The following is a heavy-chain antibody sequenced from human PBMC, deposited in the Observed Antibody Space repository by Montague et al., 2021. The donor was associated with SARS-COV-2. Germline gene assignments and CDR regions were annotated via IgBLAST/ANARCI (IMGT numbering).Heavy chain of an antibody. D-gene: IGHD2-15*01. V-gene: IGHV4-59*01. CDR2: IYYTGTT. J-gene: IGHJ5*02. Sequence: SETLSLTCTVSGASFSNYYWSWIRQPPGKGLEWLGYIYYTGTTNYNPSLKSRVTISVDTSKTQFSLKLTSVTAADTAVYYCAREGYCSGGTCYSSGPNWFDPWGQGTLVTVSS. CDR3: AREGYCSGGTCYSSGPNWFDP. CDR1: GASFSNYY.